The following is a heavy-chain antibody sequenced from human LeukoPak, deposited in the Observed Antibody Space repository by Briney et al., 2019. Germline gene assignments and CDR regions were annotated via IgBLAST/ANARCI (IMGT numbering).Heavy chain of an antibody. V-gene: IGHV4-59*08. J-gene: IGHJ4*02. CDR1: GGSISTYY. Sequence: SETLSLTCTVSGGSISTYYWSWIRQPPGKGLEWIGYIYYSGSTNYNPSLTSQVTISVDTSKNQFSLKLSSVPAADTAVYYCAASYYYYSSGPRPYYFDFWGQGTLVTVYS. D-gene: IGHD3-22*01. CDR3: AASYYYYSSGPRPYYFDF. CDR2: IYYSGST.